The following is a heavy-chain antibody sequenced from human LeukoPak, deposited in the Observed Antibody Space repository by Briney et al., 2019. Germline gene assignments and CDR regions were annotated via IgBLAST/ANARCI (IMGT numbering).Heavy chain of an antibody. V-gene: IGHV3-21*04. CDR3: VRDRGTYRPIDY. Sequence: PGGSLRLSYAASAFSLKDYNMNWVRQAPGKGLEWVSSISYTGTYIYYADSVKGRFTVSRDNAQNSVYPQMNSLRVEDTAIYYCVRDRGTYRPIDYWGQGTLVTVSS. J-gene: IGHJ4*02. CDR2: ISYTGTYI. D-gene: IGHD1-26*01. CDR1: AFSLKDYN.